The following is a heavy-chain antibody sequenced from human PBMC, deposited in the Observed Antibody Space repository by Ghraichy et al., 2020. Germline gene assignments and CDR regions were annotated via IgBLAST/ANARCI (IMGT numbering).Heavy chain of an antibody. V-gene: IGHV3-23*01. Sequence: GGSLRLSCAASGFTFSSYAMSWVRQAPGKGLEWVSAISGSGGSTYYADSVKGRFTISRDNSKNTLYLQMNSLRAEDTAVYYCAKDPRIRIWSGYFGYWGQGTLVTVSS. CDR3: AKDPRIRIWSGYFGY. D-gene: IGHD3-3*01. CDR2: ISGSGGST. J-gene: IGHJ4*02. CDR1: GFTFSSYA.